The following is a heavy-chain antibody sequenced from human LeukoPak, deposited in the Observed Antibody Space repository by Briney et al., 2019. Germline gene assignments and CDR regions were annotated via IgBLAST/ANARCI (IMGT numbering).Heavy chain of an antibody. CDR2: IHSSGSSI. CDR1: GFTFSSYE. D-gene: IGHD3-22*01. CDR3: ARGDNSAFDI. V-gene: IGHV3-48*03. J-gene: IGHJ3*02. Sequence: GGSLRLSCAASGFTFSSYEMNWVRQAPGKGLEWVSYIHSSGSSIYYADSVKGRFTISRDNAKNSLYLQMNSLRAEDTAVYYCARGDNSAFDIWGQGTMVTVSS.